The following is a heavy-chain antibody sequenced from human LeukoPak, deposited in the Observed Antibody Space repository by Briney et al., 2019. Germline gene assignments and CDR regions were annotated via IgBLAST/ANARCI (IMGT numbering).Heavy chain of an antibody. V-gene: IGHV4-34*01. D-gene: IGHD6-6*01. CDR3: ARPSSIAATGDAFDI. CDR2: INHSGST. CDR1: GGSFSGYY. Sequence: PSETLSLTCAVYGGSFSGYYWSWIRQPPGKGLEWIGEINHSGSTNYNPSLKSRVTISVDTSKNQFSLKLSSVTAADTAVYYCARPSSIAATGDAFDIWGQGTMVTVSS. J-gene: IGHJ3*02.